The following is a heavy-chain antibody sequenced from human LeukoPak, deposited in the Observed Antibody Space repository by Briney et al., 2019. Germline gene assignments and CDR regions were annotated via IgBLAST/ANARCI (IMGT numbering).Heavy chain of an antibody. CDR2: ISSSGSTI. CDR3: ARDYSSPTRTYYYYYYMDV. D-gene: IGHD6-13*01. V-gene: IGHV3-11*04. CDR1: GFTFSDYY. J-gene: IGHJ6*03. Sequence: PGGSLRLSCAASGFTFSDYYMSWIRQAPGKGLEWVSYISSSGSTIYYADSVKGRFTISRDNAKNSLYLQMNSLRAEDTAVYYCARDYSSPTRTYYYYYYMDVWGKGTTVTVSS.